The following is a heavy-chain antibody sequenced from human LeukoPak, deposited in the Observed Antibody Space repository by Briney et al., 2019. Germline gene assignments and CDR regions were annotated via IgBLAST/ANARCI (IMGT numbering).Heavy chain of an antibody. D-gene: IGHD6-6*01. J-gene: IGHJ4*02. Sequence: ASVKVSCKASGYTFTGYYMHWVRQAPGQGLEWMGWINPNSGGTNYAQKFQGRVTMTRDTSISTAYMELSRLRSDDTAVYYCARYSSSSGIYDYWGQGTLVTVSS. V-gene: IGHV1-2*02. CDR1: GYTFTGYY. CDR3: ARYSSSSGIYDY. CDR2: INPNSGGT.